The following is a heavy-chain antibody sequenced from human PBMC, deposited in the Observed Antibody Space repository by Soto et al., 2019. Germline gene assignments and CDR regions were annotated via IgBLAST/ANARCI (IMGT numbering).Heavy chain of an antibody. CDR3: AEARGNWNYLLASAHNWFDP. CDR2: IYYSGST. V-gene: IGHV4-59*02. Sequence: SETLSLTCTVSGGSVSSYYWSWIRQPPGKGLEWIGYIYYSGSTNYNPSLKSRVTISVDTSKNQFSLKLSSVTAADTAVYYCAEARGNWNYLLASAHNWFDPWSQGTLVTVSS. CDR1: GGSVSSYY. D-gene: IGHD1-7*01. J-gene: IGHJ5*02.